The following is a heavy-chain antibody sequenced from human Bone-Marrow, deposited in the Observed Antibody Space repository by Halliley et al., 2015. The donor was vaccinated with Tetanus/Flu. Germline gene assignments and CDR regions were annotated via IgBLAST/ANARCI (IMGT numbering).Heavy chain of an antibody. CDR1: GASIDRYY. CDR2: VNDNGNT. V-gene: IGHV4-59*08. Sequence: TLSLTCTVSGASIDRYYWNWVRQPPGKGLEWIGFVNDNGNTNYNRSLKSRVTISVDTSKNQFSLKLRSVTAADTAVYYCARHAPGEPPWGYNAMDVWGQGTTVTVS. CDR3: ARHAPGEPPWGYNAMDV. D-gene: IGHD3-10*01. J-gene: IGHJ6*02.